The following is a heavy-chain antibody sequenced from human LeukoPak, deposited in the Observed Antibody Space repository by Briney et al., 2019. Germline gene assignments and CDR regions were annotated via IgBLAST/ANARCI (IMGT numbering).Heavy chain of an antibody. CDR3: TRDLSAYCSSTSCYNWFDP. D-gene: IGHD2-2*01. CDR1: GFTFCDYA. Sequence: PGGSLRLSCTASGFTFCDYAMSWVRQAPRKGLEWVGFIRSKAYGGTTEYAASVKGRFTISRDDSKSIAYLQMNSLKTEDTAVYYCTRDLSAYCSSTSCYNWFDPWGQGTLVTVSS. J-gene: IGHJ5*02. CDR2: IRSKAYGGTT. V-gene: IGHV3-49*04.